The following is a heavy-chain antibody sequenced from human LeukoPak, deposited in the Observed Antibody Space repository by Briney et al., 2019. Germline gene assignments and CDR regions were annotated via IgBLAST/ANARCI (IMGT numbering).Heavy chain of an antibody. J-gene: IGHJ4*02. CDR3: ARLDYGDYVLAY. Sequence: SETLSLTCTVSGGSISTYYWSWIRQPPGKGLEWIGYTHTSGSTHYNPSLKSRVTMSVDTSKNQFSLKLSSVTAADTPVYYCARLDYGDYVLAYWGQGSLVTVSS. D-gene: IGHD4-17*01. CDR2: THTSGST. CDR1: GGSISTYY. V-gene: IGHV4-4*09.